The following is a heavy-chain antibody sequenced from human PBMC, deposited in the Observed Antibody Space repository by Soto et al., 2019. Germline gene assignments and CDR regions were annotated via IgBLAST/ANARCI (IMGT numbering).Heavy chain of an antibody. CDR1: GGSISSYY. CDR3: ARVIGGYDYYYYYGMDV. D-gene: IGHD5-12*01. V-gene: IGHV4-59*01. J-gene: IGHJ6*02. Sequence: PSETLSLTCTVSGGSISSYYWSWIRQPPGKGLEGIGYIYYRGSTNYNPSLKSRVTISVATSKNQFSLKLSSVTAADTAVYYCARVIGGYDYYYYYGMDVWGQGTTVTVSS. CDR2: IYYRGST.